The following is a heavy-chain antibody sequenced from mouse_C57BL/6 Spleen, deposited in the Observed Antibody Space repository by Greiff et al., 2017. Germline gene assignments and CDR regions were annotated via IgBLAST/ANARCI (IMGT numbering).Heavy chain of an antibody. Sequence: EVKLMESGGGLVQSGRSLRLSCATSGFTFSDFYMEWVRQAPGKGLEWIAASRNKANDYTTEYSASVKGRFIVSRDTSQCILYLQMNALRAEDTAIYYCARDALYYYGSSAWYFEVWGTGTTVTVSS. CDR3: ARDALYYYGSSAWYFEV. CDR1: GFTFSDFY. V-gene: IGHV7-1*01. D-gene: IGHD1-1*01. J-gene: IGHJ1*03. CDR2: SRNKANDYTT.